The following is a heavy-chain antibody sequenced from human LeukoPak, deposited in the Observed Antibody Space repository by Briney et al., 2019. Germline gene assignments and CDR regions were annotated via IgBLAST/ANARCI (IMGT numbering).Heavy chain of an antibody. CDR2: INPSGGST. J-gene: IGHJ5*02. CDR3: ARDSAGKGYSSSPRWLDP. Sequence: ASVKVSCKASGYTFTSYYMHWVRQAPGQGLEWMGIINPSGGSTSYAQKFQGRVTMTRDTSTSTVYMELSSLRSEDTAVYYCARDSAGKGYSSSPRWLDPWGQGTLVTVSS. V-gene: IGHV1-46*01. D-gene: IGHD6-13*01. CDR1: GYTFTSYY.